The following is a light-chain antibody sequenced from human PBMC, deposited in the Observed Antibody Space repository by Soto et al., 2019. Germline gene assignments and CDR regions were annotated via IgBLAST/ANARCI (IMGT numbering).Light chain of an antibody. J-gene: IGKJ3*01. V-gene: IGKV1-5*03. Sequence: DIVLTQSPSTLSVSLGDRVTITCRASQSVSSWLAWYQQKPGKAPKLLIYRASTITSEIPSRFSGSGSGTEFTLTISRLQPEDFAVYYCQHYSGYSLTFGHGTKVNIK. CDR1: QSVSSW. CDR3: QHYSGYSLT. CDR2: RAS.